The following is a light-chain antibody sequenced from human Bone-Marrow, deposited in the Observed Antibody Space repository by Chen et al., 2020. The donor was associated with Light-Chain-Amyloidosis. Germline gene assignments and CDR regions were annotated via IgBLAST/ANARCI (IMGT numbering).Light chain of an antibody. CDR3: QQRYNWPPVT. J-gene: IGKJ4*01. CDR2: DAS. V-gene: IGKV3-11*01. Sequence: EIVLTQSPATVSLSPGDKATLSCSASQSVTSYLAWYQQRPGQAPRLLIYDASKRANGIPARFSGSGFGTDFTLTISSLEPEDFAVYYCQQRYNWPPVTFGGGTKVEIK. CDR1: QSVTSY.